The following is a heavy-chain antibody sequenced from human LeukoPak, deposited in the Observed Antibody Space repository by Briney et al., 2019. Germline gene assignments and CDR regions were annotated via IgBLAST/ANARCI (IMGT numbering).Heavy chain of an antibody. J-gene: IGHJ4*02. Sequence: GGSLRLSCVASGLSLSNYWMHWVRQAPGKGLVWVSRVNIDADYIQYADSVQGRFTVSRDNAKNTLYLQMNSLRDEDTAVYYCATIIVGATGLDNWGQGTLVIVSS. V-gene: IGHV3-74*01. CDR1: GLSLSNYW. CDR3: ATIIVGATGLDN. D-gene: IGHD1-26*01. CDR2: VNIDADYI.